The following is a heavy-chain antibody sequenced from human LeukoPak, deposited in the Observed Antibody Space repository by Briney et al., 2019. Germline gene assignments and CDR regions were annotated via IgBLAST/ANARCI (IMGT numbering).Heavy chain of an antibody. V-gene: IGHV1-2*02. D-gene: IGHD3-3*01. CDR3: ARVDQLDDFWSGYYRKHYYGMDV. CDR2: INPNSGST. CDR1: GYTFTGYY. J-gene: IGHJ6*02. Sequence: ASVKVSCKASGYTFTGYYMHWVRQAPGQGLEWMGWINPNSGSTNYAQKFRGRVTMTRDTSISTAYMELSRLRSDDTAVYYCARVDQLDDFWSGYYRKHYYGMDVWGQGTTVTVSS.